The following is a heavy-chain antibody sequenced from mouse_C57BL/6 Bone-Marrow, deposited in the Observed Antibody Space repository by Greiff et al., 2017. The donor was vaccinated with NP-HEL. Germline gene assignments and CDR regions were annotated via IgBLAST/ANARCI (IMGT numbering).Heavy chain of an antibody. CDR2: ISNGGGST. V-gene: IGHV5-12*01. Sequence: EVMLVESGGGLVQPGGSLKLSCAASGFTFSDYYMYWVRQTPEKRLEWVAYISNGGGSTYYPDTVKGRFPISRANAKNTLYLQMSRLKSEDTAMYYCARGYYGNYVDYWGQGTTLTVSS. CDR1: GFTFSDYY. J-gene: IGHJ2*01. D-gene: IGHD2-1*01. CDR3: ARGYYGNYVDY.